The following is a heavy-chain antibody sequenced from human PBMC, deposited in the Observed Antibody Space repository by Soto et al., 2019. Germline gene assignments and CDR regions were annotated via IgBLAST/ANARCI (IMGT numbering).Heavy chain of an antibody. V-gene: IGHV1-24*01. CDR2: FDPEDGET. J-gene: IGHJ6*02. CDR3: ATRGSCYSGCGMDV. D-gene: IGHD2-15*01. CDR1: GYTLTELS. Sequence: ASVKVSCKVSGYTLTELSMHWVRQAPGKGLEWMGGFDPEDGETIYAQKFQGRVTMTEDTSTDTAYMELSSLRSEDTAVYYCATRGSCYSGCGMDVWGQGTTVTVSS.